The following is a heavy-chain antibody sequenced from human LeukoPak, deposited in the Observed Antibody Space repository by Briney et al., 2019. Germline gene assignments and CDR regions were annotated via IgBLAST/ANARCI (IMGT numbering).Heavy chain of an antibody. CDR2: ISGSGGST. Sequence: GGTLRLSCAASGFTFSSYGMSWVRQAPGKGLEWVSAISGSGGSTYYADSVKGRFTISRDNSKNTLYLQMNSLRAEDTAVYYCARRSGIAVAGAFDYWGQGTLVTVSS. D-gene: IGHD6-19*01. J-gene: IGHJ4*02. V-gene: IGHV3-23*01. CDR1: GFTFSSYG. CDR3: ARRSGIAVAGAFDY.